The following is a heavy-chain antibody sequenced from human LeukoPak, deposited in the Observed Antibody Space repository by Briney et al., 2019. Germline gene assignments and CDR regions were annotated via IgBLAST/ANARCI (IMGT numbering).Heavy chain of an antibody. V-gene: IGHV4-39*02. D-gene: IGHD6-13*01. J-gene: IGHJ5*02. Sequence: SETLSPTCTVSGGSISSSSYYWGWIRQPPGKGLEWIGSIYYSGSTYYNPSLKSRVTISVDTSKNQFSLKLSSVTAADTAVYYCAREPRQIAAAKINWFDPWGQGTLVTVSS. CDR1: GGSISSSSYY. CDR3: AREPRQIAAAKINWFDP. CDR2: IYYSGST.